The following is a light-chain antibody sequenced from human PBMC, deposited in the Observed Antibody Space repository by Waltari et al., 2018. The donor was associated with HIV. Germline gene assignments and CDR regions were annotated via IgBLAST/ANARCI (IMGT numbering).Light chain of an antibody. J-gene: IGKJ3*01. CDR2: VAS. Sequence: DIQMTQSPSSLSASVGDRVTMSCRASQNINMYLNWYQQRPGTAPKLLIYVASSLQGVVPSRFSGRGSGTDFTLTINSLQPEDFATYYCQQTYSTPLTFGPGTKVDIK. CDR1: QNINMY. V-gene: IGKV1-39*01. CDR3: QQTYSTPLT.